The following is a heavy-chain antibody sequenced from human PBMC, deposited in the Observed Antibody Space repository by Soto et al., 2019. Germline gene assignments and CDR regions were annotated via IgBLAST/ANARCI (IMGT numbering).Heavy chain of an antibody. Sequence: QVQLVQSGPDLKRPGASMKVSCKASGYTFTSYGISWVRQAPGQGLEWMAWISPLKGRTQYSQKAQGRVTLSTDTSSNPAYNEVTTPRVDDTAVYYRAMDYGCRPEYFKHWGQGTLVTVS. CDR1: GYTFTSYG. CDR3: AMDYGCRPEYFKH. D-gene: IGHD4-17*01. CDR2: ISPLKGRT. V-gene: IGHV1-18*04. J-gene: IGHJ1*01.